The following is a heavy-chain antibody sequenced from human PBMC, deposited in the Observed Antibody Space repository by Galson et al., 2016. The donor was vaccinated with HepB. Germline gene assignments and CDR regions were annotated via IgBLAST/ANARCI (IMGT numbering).Heavy chain of an antibody. Sequence: TLSLTCTVSGGSISSGGYYWSWIRQHPGKGLEWIGYIFNSGSTDYNPSLKSRVTISVDTSKNQFSLKLRSVTAADTAVYYCARRYFTYMDVWGKGTTFTVSS. CDR3: ARRYFTYMDV. CDR2: IFNSGST. J-gene: IGHJ6*03. D-gene: IGHD3-9*01. V-gene: IGHV4-31*03. CDR1: GGSISSGGYY.